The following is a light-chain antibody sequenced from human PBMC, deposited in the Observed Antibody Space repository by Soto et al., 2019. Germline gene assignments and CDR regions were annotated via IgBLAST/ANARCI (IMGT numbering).Light chain of an antibody. Sequence: EVVLTQSPGTLSLSPGERVTLSCRASQSVVNTFLAWYQQKPGQTPRLLIYDASSRATGIPDRFSGSGSGTDFTLTISGLEPEDFAVYYCQQYGSSPFTFGPGTKVDIK. CDR1: QSVVNTF. CDR3: QQYGSSPFT. V-gene: IGKV3-20*01. CDR2: DAS. J-gene: IGKJ3*01.